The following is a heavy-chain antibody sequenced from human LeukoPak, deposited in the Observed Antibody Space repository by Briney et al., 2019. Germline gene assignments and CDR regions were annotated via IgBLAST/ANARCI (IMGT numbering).Heavy chain of an antibody. J-gene: IGHJ5*02. V-gene: IGHV4-38-2*02. CDR3: ARGGGYSSSWYRWFDP. CDR2: IYYSGST. Sequence: PSETLSLTCTVSGYSISSGYYWGWIRQPPGKGLEWIGSIYYSGSTYYNPSLKSRVTMSVDTSKNQFSLKLSSVTAADTAVYYCARGGGYSSSWYRWFDPWGQGTLVTVSS. CDR1: GYSISSGYY. D-gene: IGHD6-13*01.